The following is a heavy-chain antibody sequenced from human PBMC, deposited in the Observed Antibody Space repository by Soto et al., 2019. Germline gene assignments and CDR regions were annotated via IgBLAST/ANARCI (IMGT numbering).Heavy chain of an antibody. CDR3: ARDGRIRRPDWYFDL. J-gene: IGHJ2*01. D-gene: IGHD2-15*01. CDR2: ISRSGSTI. CDR1: GLTFSSYE. V-gene: IGHV3-48*03. Sequence: XVSLLLSCAASGLTFSSYEMNWVRQAPGKGLEWVSYISRSGSTIYYADSVKGRVTISRDNAKNSLYLQMNSLRAEDTAVYYCARDGRIRRPDWYFDLWGRGTLVTVSS.